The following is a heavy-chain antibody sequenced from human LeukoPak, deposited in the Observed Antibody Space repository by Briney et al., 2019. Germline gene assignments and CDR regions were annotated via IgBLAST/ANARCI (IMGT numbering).Heavy chain of an antibody. CDR3: AKGDSSGWSIFDY. V-gene: IGHV3-43*02. CDR1: GFTFDDYA. CDR2: ISGDGGST. J-gene: IGHJ4*02. D-gene: IGHD6-19*01. Sequence: PGGSLRLSCAASGFTFDDYAMHWVRQAPGKGLEWVSLISGDGGSTYYADSVKGRFTISRDNSKNSLYLQMNSLRTEDIALYYCAKGDSSGWSIFDYWGQGTLVTVSS.